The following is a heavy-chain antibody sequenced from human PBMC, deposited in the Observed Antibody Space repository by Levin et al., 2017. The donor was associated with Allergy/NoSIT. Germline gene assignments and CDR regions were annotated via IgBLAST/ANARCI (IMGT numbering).Heavy chain of an antibody. CDR2: IKYNGSEK. J-gene: IGHJ4*02. Sequence: ASVKVSCVASGFTFRNYWMSWVRQAPGKGLEWVANIKYNGSEKYYADSVEGRFTISRDNAKNSVYLQMNSLRVEDTAVYYCTRDRGGSDWGQGTLVAVSS. V-gene: IGHV3-7*01. CDR3: TRDRGGSD. CDR1: GFTFRNYW.